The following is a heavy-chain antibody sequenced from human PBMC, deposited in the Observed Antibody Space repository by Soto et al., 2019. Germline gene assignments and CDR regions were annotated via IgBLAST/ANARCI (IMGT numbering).Heavy chain of an antibody. CDR2: MNPNSGNT. CDR1: GYTFTSYD. V-gene: IGHV1-8*01. J-gene: IGHJ5*02. CDR3: AGGELSIPAPPGWFGP. Sequence: GASVKVSCKASGYTFTSYDINWVRQATGQGLEWMGWMNPNSGNTGYAQKFQGRVTMTRNTSISTAYMELSSLRSEDTAVYYCAGGELSIPAPPGWFGPWGQGTLVTVSS. D-gene: IGHD6-6*01.